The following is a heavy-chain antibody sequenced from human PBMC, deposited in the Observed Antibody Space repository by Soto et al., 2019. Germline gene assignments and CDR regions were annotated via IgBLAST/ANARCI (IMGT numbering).Heavy chain of an antibody. J-gene: IGHJ4*02. V-gene: IGHV3-21*01. CDR3: ARGFSGWFLFDY. D-gene: IGHD6-19*01. CDR1: GFTFSSYS. CDR2: ISSSSSYI. Sequence: GGSLRLSCAASGFTFSSYSMNWVRQAPGKGLEWVSSISSSSSYIYYADSVKGRFTISRDNAKNSLYLQMNSLRAEDTAVYYCARGFSGWFLFDYWGQGTLVTVSS.